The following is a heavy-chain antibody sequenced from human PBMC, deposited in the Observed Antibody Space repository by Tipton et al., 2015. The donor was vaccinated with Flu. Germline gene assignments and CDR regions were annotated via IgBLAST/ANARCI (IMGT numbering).Heavy chain of an antibody. Sequence: TLSLTCTASGGSVRSSTSYWSWIRQPAGKGLEWIGRIYTSGRTNHNPSLKSRVTMSIDRAKNQFSLRLTSVTAADTAVYFCARDYGDFNWFDPWGQGTLVTVSS. V-gene: IGHV4-61*02. CDR1: GGSVRSSTSY. D-gene: IGHD4-17*01. CDR2: IYTSGRT. CDR3: ARDYGDFNWFDP. J-gene: IGHJ5*02.